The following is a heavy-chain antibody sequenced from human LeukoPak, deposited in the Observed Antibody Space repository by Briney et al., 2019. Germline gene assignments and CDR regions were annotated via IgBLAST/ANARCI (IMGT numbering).Heavy chain of an antibody. CDR2: ISYDGSNK. D-gene: IGHD2-2*01. J-gene: IGHJ5*02. CDR1: GFTFSSYA. V-gene: IGHV3-30-3*01. CDR3: ARDPLYCSSTSCHEISNWFDP. Sequence: GRSLRLSCAAPGFTFSSYAMHWVRQAPGKGLEWVAVISYDGSNKYYADSVKGRFTISRDNSKNTLYLQMNSLRAEDTAVYYCARDPLYCSSTSCHEISNWFDPWGQGTLVTVSS.